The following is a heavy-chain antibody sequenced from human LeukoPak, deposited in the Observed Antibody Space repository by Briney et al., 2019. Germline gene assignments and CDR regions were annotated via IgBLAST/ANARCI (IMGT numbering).Heavy chain of an antibody. CDR1: GFTFSSYW. Sequence: GGSLRLSCAASGFTFSSYWMSWVRQAPGKGLEWVANIKQDGSEKYYVDSVKGRFTISRDNAKNSLYLQMNSLRAEDTAVYYCARVYSNYDYYYYMDVWGKGTTVTVSS. J-gene: IGHJ6*03. V-gene: IGHV3-7*01. D-gene: IGHD4-11*01. CDR3: ARVYSNYDYYYYMDV. CDR2: IKQDGSEK.